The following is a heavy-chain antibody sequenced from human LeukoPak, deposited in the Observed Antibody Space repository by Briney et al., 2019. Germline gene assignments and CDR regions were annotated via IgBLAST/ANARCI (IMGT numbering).Heavy chain of an antibody. CDR2: IWYDGSNK. D-gene: IGHD3-22*01. CDR1: GFTFSSYG. V-gene: IGHV3-33*01. CDR3: ARDLTYYYDSRGPLDY. J-gene: IGHJ4*02. Sequence: GGSLRLSCAASGFTFSSYGMHWVRQAPGKGLEWVAVIWYDGSNKYYADSVKGRFTISRDNSKNTLYLQMNSLRAEHTAVYYCARDLTYYYDSRGPLDYWGQGTLVTVSS.